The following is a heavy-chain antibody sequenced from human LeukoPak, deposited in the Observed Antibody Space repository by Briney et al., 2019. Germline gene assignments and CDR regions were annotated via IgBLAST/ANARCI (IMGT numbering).Heavy chain of an antibody. V-gene: IGHV3-23*01. J-gene: IGHJ4*02. CDR3: AKDHRTYCSSTSCYGSPTFDY. CDR2: ISGSGDRT. CDR1: GFTFSSYG. D-gene: IGHD2-2*01. Sequence: PGGSLRLSCAASGFTFSSYGMSWVRQAPGKGLEWVSAISGSGDRTYYADSVKGRFTISRDNSKNTLYLQMNSLRAEDTAVYYCAKDHRTYCSSTSCYGSPTFDYWGQGTLVTVSS.